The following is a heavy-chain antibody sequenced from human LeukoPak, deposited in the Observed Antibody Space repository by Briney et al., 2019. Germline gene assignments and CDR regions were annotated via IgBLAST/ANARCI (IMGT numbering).Heavy chain of an antibody. Sequence: PGGSLRLSCAASGFTFSSYSMNWVRQAPGKGLEWVSYISSSGSTIYYADSVKGRFTISRDNAKNSLYLQMNSLRAEDTAVYYCARSVGSGDFDYWGQGTLVTVSS. D-gene: IGHD3-10*01. J-gene: IGHJ4*02. CDR3: ARSVGSGDFDY. CDR1: GFTFSSYS. V-gene: IGHV3-48*04. CDR2: ISSSGSTI.